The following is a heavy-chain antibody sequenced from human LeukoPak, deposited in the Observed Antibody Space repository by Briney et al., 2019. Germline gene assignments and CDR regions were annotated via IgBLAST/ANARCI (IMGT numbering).Heavy chain of an antibody. CDR3: ARDLWGLAAADY. CDR2: IIPIFGTA. J-gene: IGHJ4*02. Sequence: SVKVSCKASGGTFSSYAISWVRQAPGQGLERMGGIIPIFGTANYAQKFQGRVTITTDESTSTAYMELSSLRSEDTAVYYCARDLWGLAAADYWGQGTLVTVSS. V-gene: IGHV1-69*05. D-gene: IGHD6-13*01. CDR1: GGTFSSYA.